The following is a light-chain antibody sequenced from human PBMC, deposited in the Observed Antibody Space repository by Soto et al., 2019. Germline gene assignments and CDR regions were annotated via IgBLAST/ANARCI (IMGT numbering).Light chain of an antibody. J-gene: IGLJ3*02. Sequence: QSVLTQPPSVSDAPRQRVTISCSGSSSNIGSYAVNWYQQLPGKPPKLLIYYDDLLPSGVSDRFSGSKSGTSASLAISGLQSEDEADYYCAAWDDSLNGPVFGGGTKLTVL. CDR2: YDD. CDR3: AAWDDSLNGPV. V-gene: IGLV1-36*01. CDR1: SSNIGSYA.